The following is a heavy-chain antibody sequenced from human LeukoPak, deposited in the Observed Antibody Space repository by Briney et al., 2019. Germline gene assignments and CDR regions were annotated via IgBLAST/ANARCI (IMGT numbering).Heavy chain of an antibody. Sequence: ASVKVSCKASGYTFTGYYIHWVRQAPGQGLEWMGWINPNSGGTNYAQKFQGRVTMTRDTSISTAYMELSGLRSDDTAVYYCARVGATGTTSPFDYRGQGTLVTVSS. CDR2: INPNSGGT. CDR3: ARVGATGTTSPFDY. J-gene: IGHJ4*02. CDR1: GYTFTGYY. D-gene: IGHD1-1*01. V-gene: IGHV1-2*02.